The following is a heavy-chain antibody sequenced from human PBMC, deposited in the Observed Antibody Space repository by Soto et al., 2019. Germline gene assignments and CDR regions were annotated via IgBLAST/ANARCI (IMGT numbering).Heavy chain of an antibody. J-gene: IGHJ6*02. CDR2: IWYDGSNK. CDR3: ARDLTRDYYYGMDV. V-gene: IGHV3-33*01. CDR1: GFTFSSYG. Sequence: GGSLRLSCAASGFTFSSYGMHWVRQAPGKGLEWVAVIWYDGSNKYYADSVKGRFTISRDNSKNTLYLQMNSLRAEDTAVYYCARDLTRDYYYGMDVWGQGTTVTVSS. D-gene: IGHD4-17*01.